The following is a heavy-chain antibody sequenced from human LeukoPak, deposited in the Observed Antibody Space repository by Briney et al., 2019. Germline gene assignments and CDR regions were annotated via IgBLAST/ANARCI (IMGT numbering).Heavy chain of an antibody. CDR2: IYYSGST. CDR3: ARDTRITIFGVDYYYYGMDV. D-gene: IGHD3-3*01. Sequence: PSETLSLTCTVSGGSISSGDYYWSWIRQLPGKGLEWIGYIYYSGSTYYNPSLKSRVTISVDTSKNQFSLKLSSVTAADTAVYYCARDTRITIFGVDYYYYGMDVWGQGTTVTVSS. CDR1: GGSISSGDYY. V-gene: IGHV4-30-4*01. J-gene: IGHJ6*02.